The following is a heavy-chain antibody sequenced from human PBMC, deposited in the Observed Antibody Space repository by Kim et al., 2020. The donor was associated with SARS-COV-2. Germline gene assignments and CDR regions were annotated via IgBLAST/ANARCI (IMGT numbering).Heavy chain of an antibody. D-gene: IGHD2-15*01. J-gene: IGHJ4*02. Sequence: GGSLRLSCVASAFTFSSYWMHWVRQAPGKGLVWVSRININGSSTNYADSVKGRFTISRDNAKNTLYLQMNSLRAEDTAVYYCVRATSGRHEDYWGQGTLVTVSS. CDR1: AFTFSSYW. V-gene: IGHV3-74*01. CDR3: VRATSGRHEDY. CDR2: ININGSST.